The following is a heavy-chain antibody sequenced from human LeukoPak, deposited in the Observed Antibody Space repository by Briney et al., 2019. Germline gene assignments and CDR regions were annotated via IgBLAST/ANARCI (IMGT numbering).Heavy chain of an antibody. J-gene: IGHJ4*02. CDR3: AKHFPQSYTNAYPFALDS. V-gene: IGHV4-39*01. CDR1: GASINTTGFY. Sequence: SETLSLTCTVSGASINTTGFYWGWVRQPPGKGLEWIGALYFSGTTYTNPSLKSRLTLSVDTSKNQFSLRLNSVTAADTAVYYCAKHFPQSYTNAYPFALDSWGLGTLVTVSS. CDR2: LYFSGTT. D-gene: IGHD2-2*02.